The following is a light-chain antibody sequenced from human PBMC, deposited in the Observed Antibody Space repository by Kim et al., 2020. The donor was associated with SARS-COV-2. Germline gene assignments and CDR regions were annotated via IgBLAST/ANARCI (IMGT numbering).Light chain of an antibody. CDR2: EVS. J-gene: IGLJ3*02. V-gene: IGLV2-23*02. CDR3: CSYAGSSTWV. Sequence: GQSITISCTETSSDVGSYNLVSWYQQHPGKAPKLMIYEVSKRPSGVSNRFSGSKSGNTASLTISGLQAEDEADYYCCSYAGSSTWVFGGGTKLTVL. CDR1: SSDVGSYNL.